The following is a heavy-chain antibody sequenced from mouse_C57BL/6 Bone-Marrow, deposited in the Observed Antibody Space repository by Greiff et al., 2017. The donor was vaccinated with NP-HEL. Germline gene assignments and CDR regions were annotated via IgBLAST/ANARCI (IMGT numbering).Heavy chain of an antibody. V-gene: IGHV1-69*01. CDR1: GYTFTSYW. J-gene: IGHJ1*03. CDR3: ARSYYGSSWYFDV. D-gene: IGHD1-1*01. Sequence: QVQLQQPGAELVMPGASVKLSCKASGYTFTSYWMHWVKQRPGQGLEWIGEIDPSDSYTNYNQKFKGKSTLTVDKSSSTAYMQLSSLTSEDSAVYYCARSYYGSSWYFDVWGTGTTVTVA. CDR2: IDPSDSYT.